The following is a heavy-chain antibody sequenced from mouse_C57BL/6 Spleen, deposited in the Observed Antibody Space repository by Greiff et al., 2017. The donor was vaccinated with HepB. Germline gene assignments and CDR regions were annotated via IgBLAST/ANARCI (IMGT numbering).Heavy chain of an antibody. CDR3: ARRGDGYYDYYAMDY. Sequence: QVQLQQSGPELVKPGASVKISCKASGYTFTDYYINWVKQRPGQGLEWIGWIFPGSGSTYYNEKFKGKATLTVDKSSSTAYMLLSSLTSEDSAVYFCARRGDGYYDYYAMDYWGQGTSVTVSS. CDR1: GYTFTDYY. V-gene: IGHV1-75*01. J-gene: IGHJ4*01. D-gene: IGHD2-3*01. CDR2: IFPGSGST.